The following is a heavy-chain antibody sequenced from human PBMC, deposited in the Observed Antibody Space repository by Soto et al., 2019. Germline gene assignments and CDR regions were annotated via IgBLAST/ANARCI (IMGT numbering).Heavy chain of an antibody. Sequence: SETLSLTCTVSGGPISSGDYYWSWIRQPPGKGLEWIGYIHYSGSTYYNPSLKSRVTISVDTSKNQFSLKLSSVTAADTAVYYCARDQASRVDPWGQGTLVTVSS. V-gene: IGHV4-30-4*01. CDR2: IHYSGST. J-gene: IGHJ5*02. CDR1: GGPISSGDYY. CDR3: ARDQASRVDP.